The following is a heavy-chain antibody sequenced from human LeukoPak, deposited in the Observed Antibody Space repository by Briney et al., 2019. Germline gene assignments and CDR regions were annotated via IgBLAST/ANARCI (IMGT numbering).Heavy chain of an antibody. CDR1: GFTFSSYA. V-gene: IGHV3-30*04. J-gene: IGHJ4*02. CDR2: ISYDGSNK. CDR3: ARRSSYGPFDY. D-gene: IGHD5-18*01. Sequence: GRSLRLSCPASGFTFSSYAMHWVRQAPGKGLEWVAVISYDGSNKYYADSVKGRFTISRDNSKNTLYLQMNSLRAEDTAVYYCARRSSYGPFDYWGQGTLVTVSS.